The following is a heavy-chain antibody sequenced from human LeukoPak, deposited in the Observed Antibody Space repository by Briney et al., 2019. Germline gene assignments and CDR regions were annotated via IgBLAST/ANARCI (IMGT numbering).Heavy chain of an antibody. CDR1: GGTFSSYA. D-gene: IGHD5-12*01. V-gene: IGHV1-69*04. CDR2: IIPILGIA. CDR3: ARGGYDKFYYFDY. J-gene: IGHJ4*02. Sequence: ASVKVSCKASGGTFSSYAISWVRQAPGQGHEWMGRIIPILGIANYAQKFQGRVTITADKSTSTAYMELSSLRSEDTAVYYCARGGYDKFYYFDYWGQGTLVTVSS.